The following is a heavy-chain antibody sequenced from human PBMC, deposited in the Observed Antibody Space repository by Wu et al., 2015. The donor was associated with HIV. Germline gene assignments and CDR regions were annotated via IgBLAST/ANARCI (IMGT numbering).Heavy chain of an antibody. CDR1: GYTFTSYG. CDR3: AMTYYYDSSGYYQKSPYYFDY. Sequence: QVQLVQSGAEVKKPGASVKVSCKASGYTFTSYGISWVRQAPGQGLEWMGWISAYNGNTNYAQKLQGRVTMTTDTSTSTAYMELRSLRSDDTAVYYCAMTYYYDSSGYYQKSPYYFDYWGQGTLVTVSS. D-gene: IGHD3-22*01. V-gene: IGHV1-18*01. J-gene: IGHJ4*02. CDR2: ISAYNGNT.